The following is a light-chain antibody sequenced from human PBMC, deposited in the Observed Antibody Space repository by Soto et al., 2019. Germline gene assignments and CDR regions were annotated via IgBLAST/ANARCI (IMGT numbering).Light chain of an antibody. J-gene: IGKJ1*01. Sequence: EIVLSQSPGTLSLSPGERATLSCRASQSVSRNYLAWYQQKPGQAPWLLIYGASNRAGDVPDRFSGSGSGSDFTLTISRLEPEDFAVYYCQQYGSSPRTFGQGNKVEIK. V-gene: IGKV3-20*01. CDR2: GAS. CDR1: QSVSRNY. CDR3: QQYGSSPRT.